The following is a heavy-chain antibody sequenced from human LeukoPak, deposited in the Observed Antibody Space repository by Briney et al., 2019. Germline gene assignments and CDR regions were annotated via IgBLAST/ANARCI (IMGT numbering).Heavy chain of an antibody. CDR2: ISYDGSNK. Sequence: GGSLRLSCAASGFTFSSYGMHWVRQAPGKGLEWVAVISYDGSNKYYADSVKGRFTISRDSSKNTLYLQMNSLRAEDTAVYYCAKSSRPLRYFDWLLLSWGQGTLVTVSS. D-gene: IGHD3-9*01. J-gene: IGHJ4*02. V-gene: IGHV3-30*18. CDR1: GFTFSSYG. CDR3: AKSSRPLRYFDWLLLS.